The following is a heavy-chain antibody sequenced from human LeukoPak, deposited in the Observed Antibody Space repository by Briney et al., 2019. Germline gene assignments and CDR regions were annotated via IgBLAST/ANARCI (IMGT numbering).Heavy chain of an antibody. CDR1: GFTFTTSD. CDR2: ISTSSSYI. Sequence: GGSLRVSCAGSGFTFTTSDMNWVRQAPGKGLEWVSSISTSSSYIYYAESVKGRFIISRDNTKNSLFLQMNSLRVDDTAVYYCARVRGAMFRSGWSDYWGQGTLVTVSS. V-gene: IGHV3-21*01. CDR3: ARVRGAMFRSGWSDY. D-gene: IGHD6-13*01. J-gene: IGHJ4*02.